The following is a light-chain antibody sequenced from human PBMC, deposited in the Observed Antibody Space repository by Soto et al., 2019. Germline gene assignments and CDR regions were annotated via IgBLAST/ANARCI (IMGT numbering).Light chain of an antibody. V-gene: IGKV1-39*01. CDR3: QQSYSIPFT. J-gene: IGKJ3*01. CDR2: AAS. CDR1: QSISNY. Sequence: DIQMTQSPSSLSASVGDRVTITCRASQSISNYLNWYQQKPGKAPKVLIYAASSLQSGVPSRFSGCGSGTDFTLTISRLQPEDFASYYCQQSYSIPFTFGPGTKVDVK.